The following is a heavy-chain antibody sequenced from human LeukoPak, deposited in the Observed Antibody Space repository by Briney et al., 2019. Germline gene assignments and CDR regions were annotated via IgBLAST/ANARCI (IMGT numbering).Heavy chain of an antibody. J-gene: IGHJ3*02. Sequence: PSETLSLTCAVSGGSISSGGYSWSWIRQPPGKGLEWIGYIYYSGSTNYNPSLKSRVTISVDTSKNQFSLKLSSVTAADTAVYYCARDLSVTTGTPGAFDIWGQGTMVTVSS. V-gene: IGHV4-61*08. CDR2: IYYSGST. CDR3: ARDLSVTTGTPGAFDI. CDR1: GGSISSGGYS. D-gene: IGHD1-1*01.